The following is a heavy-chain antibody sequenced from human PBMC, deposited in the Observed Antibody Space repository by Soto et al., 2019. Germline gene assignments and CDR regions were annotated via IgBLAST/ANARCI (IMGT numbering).Heavy chain of an antibody. CDR3: ARDGDIVATTPGYFDY. CDR2: ISSSSSTI. J-gene: IGHJ4*02. V-gene: IGHV3-48*01. Sequence: GGSLRLSCAASGFTFSSYSMNWVRQAPGKGLEWVSYISSSSSTIYYADSVKGRFTISRDNAKNSLYLQMNSLRAEDTAVYYCARDGDIVATTPGYFDYWGQGTLVTVSS. CDR1: GFTFSSYS. D-gene: IGHD5-12*01.